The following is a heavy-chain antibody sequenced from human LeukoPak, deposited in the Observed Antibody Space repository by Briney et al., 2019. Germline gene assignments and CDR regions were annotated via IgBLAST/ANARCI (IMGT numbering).Heavy chain of an antibody. D-gene: IGHD5-18*01. CDR1: GFTFSSYI. CDR3: ARDRWIQFAGPEWYYYGMDV. J-gene: IGHJ6*02. Sequence: GGSLRLSCAASGFTFSSYIMKWVRQAPGKGLEWVSSISSSSSSISYADSVKGRFTTSRDNAKNSLYLQMNSLRVEDTAVYYCARDRWIQFAGPEWYYYGMDVWGQGTTVTVSS. V-gene: IGHV3-21*01. CDR2: ISSSSSSI.